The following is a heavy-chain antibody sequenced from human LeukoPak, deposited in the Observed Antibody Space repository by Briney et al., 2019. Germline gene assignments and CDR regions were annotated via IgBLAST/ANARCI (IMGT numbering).Heavy chain of an antibody. J-gene: IGHJ4*02. V-gene: IGHV4-34*01. CDR2: INHSGST. Sequence: SETLSLTCACYGGSFSGYYWSWIRQPPGKGLEWIGEINHSGSTNYNPSLKSRVTISVDTSKNQFSLKLSSVTAADTAVYYCASGWYTALDYWGQGTLVTVSS. CDR3: ASGWYTALDY. CDR1: GGSFSGYY. D-gene: IGHD5-18*01.